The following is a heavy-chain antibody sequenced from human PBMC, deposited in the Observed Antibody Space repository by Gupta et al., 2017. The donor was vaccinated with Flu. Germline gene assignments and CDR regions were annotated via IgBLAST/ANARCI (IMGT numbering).Heavy chain of an antibody. V-gene: IGHV1-69*01. CDR1: GGTFSSYA. J-gene: IGHJ6*02. CDR2: IIPIFGTA. D-gene: IGHD3-3*01. CDR3: ARRPAFGVVRSVYYYYGMDV. Sequence: QLHPVQAGAEVMKPGSSVKVSCQASGGTFSSYAISWVRQAPGQGLEWMGGIIPIFGTANYAQKFQGRVTSTADESTSTAYMELSSLRSEDTAVYYCARRPAFGVVRSVYYYYGMDVWGQGTTVTVSS.